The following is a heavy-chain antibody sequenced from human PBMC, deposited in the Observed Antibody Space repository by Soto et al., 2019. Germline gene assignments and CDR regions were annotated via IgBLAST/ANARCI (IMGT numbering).Heavy chain of an antibody. CDR2: MYYSGST. CDR1: GGPISSGSGDYY. J-gene: IGHJ6*02. Sequence: SETLSLTCTVSGGPISSGSGDYYWSWIRQPPGKGLEWIAYMYYSGSTYYNPSLKSRVTISVDTSKNQFSLKLSSVTAADTAVYYCARAVGYCSNGVCRYYYYYGMDVWGQGTTVTVSS. CDR3: ARAVGYCSNGVCRYYYYYGMDV. D-gene: IGHD2-8*01. V-gene: IGHV4-30-4*01.